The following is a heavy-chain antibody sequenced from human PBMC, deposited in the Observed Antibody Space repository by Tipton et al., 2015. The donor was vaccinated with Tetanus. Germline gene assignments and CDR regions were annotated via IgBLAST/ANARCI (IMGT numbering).Heavy chain of an antibody. CDR2: ISYDGSHK. CDR1: EFTFSRFG. CDR3: ARERANWARAFDV. J-gene: IGHJ3*01. V-gene: IGHV3-30*03. D-gene: IGHD7-27*01. Sequence: SLRLSCAASEFTFSRFGMHWVRQAPGKGLEWVAGISYDGSHKYYLDSVRGRFIVSRDNSQNTLYLQMDSLRPEDTAIYYCARERANWARAFDVWGQGTMVIVSS.